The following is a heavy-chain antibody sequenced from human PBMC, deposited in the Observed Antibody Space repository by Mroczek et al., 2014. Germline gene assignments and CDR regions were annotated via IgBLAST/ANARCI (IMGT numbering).Heavy chain of an antibody. Sequence: QVQLVQSWPRTGEAFRRPLSLTCTVSGGSISSYYWSWIRRAPREGTGVDWVYLLQWEHQLXPSLKSRVTISVDTSKNQFSLKLSSVTAADTAVYYCARGTYYYDSSGSNDAFDIWGQGTMVTVSS. V-gene: IGHV4-59*01. CDR2: LLQWEH. J-gene: IGHJ3*02. D-gene: IGHD3-22*01. CDR1: GGSISSYY. CDR3: ARGTYYYDSSGSNDAFDI.